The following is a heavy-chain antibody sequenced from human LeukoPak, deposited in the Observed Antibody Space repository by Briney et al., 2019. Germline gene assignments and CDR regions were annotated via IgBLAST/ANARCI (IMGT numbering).Heavy chain of an antibody. D-gene: IGHD3-22*01. CDR1: GYTFSSFS. V-gene: IGHV3-21*01. CDR2: ISVRSNYI. CDR3: VRLRRNSDTSGYYYYYDF. J-gene: IGHJ4*02. Sequence: PRGSLRLSCVASGYTFSSFSINWVRQAPGKGLEWVSSISVRSNYIYYADSVRGRFSISRDDARDSLFLQMNSLRAEDTAVYYCVRLRRNSDTSGYYYYYDFWGQGTLVTVSS.